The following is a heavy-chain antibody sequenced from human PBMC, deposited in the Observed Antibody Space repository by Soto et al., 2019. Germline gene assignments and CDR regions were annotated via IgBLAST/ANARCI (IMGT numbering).Heavy chain of an antibody. Sequence: PGGSLRLSCAASGFTFSDYYMSWIRQAPGKGLEWVSYISSSGSTIYYADSVKGRFTISRDNAKNTLHLQMNNLRAEDTATYYCVKDKKYDILSAWDALDIWGHGTLVTVSS. V-gene: IGHV3-11*01. J-gene: IGHJ3*02. D-gene: IGHD3-9*01. CDR2: ISSSGSTI. CDR3: VKDKKYDILSAWDALDI. CDR1: GFTFSDYY.